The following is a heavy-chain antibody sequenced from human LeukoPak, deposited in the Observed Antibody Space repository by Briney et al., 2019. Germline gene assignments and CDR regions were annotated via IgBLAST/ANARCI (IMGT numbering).Heavy chain of an antibody. J-gene: IGHJ4*02. D-gene: IGHD2-2*01. CDR3: ACAIVVEDYYFDY. CDR2: INPNSGGT. Sequence: ASVKVSCKASGYTFTGYYMHWVRQAPGQGLEWMGWINPNSGGTNYAQKFQGRVTMTRDMSISTAYMELSRLRSDDTAVYYCACAIVVEDYYFDYWGQGTLVTVSS. V-gene: IGHV1-2*02. CDR1: GYTFTGYY.